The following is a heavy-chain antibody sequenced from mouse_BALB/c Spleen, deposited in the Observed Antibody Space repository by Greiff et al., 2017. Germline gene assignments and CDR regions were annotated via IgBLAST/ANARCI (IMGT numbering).Heavy chain of an antibody. V-gene: IGHV1S137*01. Sequence: VQLQQSGAELVRPGVSVKISCKGSGYTFTDYAMHWVKQSHAKSLEWIGVISTYYGDASYNQKFKGKATMTVDKSSSTAYMELARLTSEDSAIYYYAREGLLPYYFDYWGQGTTLTVSS. CDR1: GYTFTDYA. CDR3: AREGLLPYYFDY. D-gene: IGHD2-3*01. CDR2: ISTYYGDA. J-gene: IGHJ2*01.